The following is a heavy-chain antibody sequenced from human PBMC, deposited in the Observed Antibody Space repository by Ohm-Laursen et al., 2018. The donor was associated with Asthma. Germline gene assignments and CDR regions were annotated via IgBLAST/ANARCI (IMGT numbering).Heavy chain of an antibody. CDR2: ISGSGGST. D-gene: IGHD1-26*01. V-gene: IGHV3-23*01. CDR1: GFTFSSYA. Sequence: SLRLSCAASGFTFSSYAMSWVRQAPGKGLEWVSAISGSGGSTYYADSVKGRFTISRDNSKNTLYLQMNSLRAEDTAVYYCARGSIVGATLPDYWGQGTLVTVSS. CDR3: ARGSIVGATLPDY. J-gene: IGHJ4*02.